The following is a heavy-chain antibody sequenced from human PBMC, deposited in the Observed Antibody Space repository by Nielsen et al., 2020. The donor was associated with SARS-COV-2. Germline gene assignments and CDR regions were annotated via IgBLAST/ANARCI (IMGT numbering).Heavy chain of an antibody. D-gene: IGHD3-3*01. CDR3: AREQYHFWSDYARYFDS. J-gene: IGHJ4*02. V-gene: IGHV4-59*01. Sequence: SETLSLTCTVSGGSISGSYWSWIRQPPGKGLEWIGYIYYSGSTYYNPSLKSRVTISVDTSKNQFSLKLTSVTAADTAVYFCAREQYHFWSDYARYFDSWGQGSLVTVSS. CDR2: IYYSGST. CDR1: GGSISGSY.